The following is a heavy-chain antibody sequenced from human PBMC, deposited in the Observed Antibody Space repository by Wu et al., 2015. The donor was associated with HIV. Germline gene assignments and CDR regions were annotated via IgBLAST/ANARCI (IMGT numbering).Heavy chain of an antibody. D-gene: IGHD3-10*01. V-gene: IGHV1-8*01. CDR1: GYTFTSYD. Sequence: QVQLVQSGAEVKKPGASVKVSCKASGYTFTSYDINWVRQATGQGLEWMGWMNPNSGNTGYAQKFQGRVTMTRNTSISTAYMELSSLRSEDTAVYYCARGPKRGSGSYYVNYYYYGMDVWGQGTTVTVSS. CDR2: MNPNSGNT. J-gene: IGHJ6*02. CDR3: ARGPKRGSGSYYVNYYYYGMDV.